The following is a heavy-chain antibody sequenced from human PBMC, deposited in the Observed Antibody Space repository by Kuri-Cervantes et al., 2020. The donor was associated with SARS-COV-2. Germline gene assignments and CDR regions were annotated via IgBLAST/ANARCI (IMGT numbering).Heavy chain of an antibody. CDR1: GFTFSSYW. J-gene: IGHJ6*02. Sequence: LLLTCAASGFTFSSYWMHWVRQAPGKGLVWVSRINSDGSSTSYADSVKGRFTISRDNAKNTLYLQMNSLRAEDTAVYYCARDPVTPGYYYYYGMDVWGQGTTVTVSS. D-gene: IGHD4-23*01. CDR2: INSDGSST. CDR3: ARDPVTPGYYYYYGMDV. V-gene: IGHV3-74*01.